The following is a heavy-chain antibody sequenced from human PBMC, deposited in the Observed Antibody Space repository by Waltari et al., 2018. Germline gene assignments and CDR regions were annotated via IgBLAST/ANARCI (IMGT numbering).Heavy chain of an antibody. Sequence: EVDLVESGGGLVKPGGSLRLSCAASGFPFNSDTIHGVRQAPGKGLEWVSSISSQSSYIYYADSVKGRFTIFRDNAKNSLYLQMSSLRVDDTAVYYCVREVVGTDNWFDPWGQGTLVTVSS. CDR3: VREVVGTDNWFDP. CDR2: ISSQSSYI. CDR1: GFPFNSDT. J-gene: IGHJ5*02. V-gene: IGHV3-21*01. D-gene: IGHD2-21*02.